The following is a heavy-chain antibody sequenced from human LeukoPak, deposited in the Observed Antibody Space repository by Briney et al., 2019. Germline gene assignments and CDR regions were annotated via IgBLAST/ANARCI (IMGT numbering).Heavy chain of an antibody. V-gene: IGHV3-30*04. CDR1: GFTFSSYA. D-gene: IGHD3-9*01. CDR3: ARDPEPSYDILTGYNMDV. CDR2: ISYDGSNK. Sequence: GGSLRLSCAASGFTFSSYAMHWVRQAPGKGLEWVAVISYDGSNKYYADSVKGRFTISRDNSKNTLYLQMNSLRAEDTAVYYCARDPEPSYDILTGYNMDVWGKGTTVTVSS. J-gene: IGHJ6*03.